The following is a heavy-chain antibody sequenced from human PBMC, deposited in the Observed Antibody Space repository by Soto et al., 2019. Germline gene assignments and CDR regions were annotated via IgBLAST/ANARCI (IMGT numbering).Heavy chain of an antibody. J-gene: IGHJ4*02. Sequence: QVQLVQSGAEVKKPGSSVKVSCKASGGTFSSYASSWVRQAPGQGLEWMGGIIPIFGTANYAQKFQGRGTVTADESTSPAYMELSSLRSEDTAVYYCASRPTILEWLPSGPYFDYWGQGTLVTVSS. CDR1: GGTFSSYA. V-gene: IGHV1-69*01. D-gene: IGHD3-3*01. CDR2: IIPIFGTA. CDR3: ASRPTILEWLPSGPYFDY.